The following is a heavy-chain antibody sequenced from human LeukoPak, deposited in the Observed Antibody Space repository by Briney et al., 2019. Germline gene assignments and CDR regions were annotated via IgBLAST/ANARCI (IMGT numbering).Heavy chain of an antibody. V-gene: IGHV4-4*07. CDR2: IYTSGST. Sequence: TSETLSLTCTVSGGSISSYYWSWIRQPAGRGLEWIGRIYTSGSTNYNPSLKSRVTMSVDTSKNQFSLKLSSVTAADTAVYYCARDGVLLWFGEGYYYGMDVWGQGTTVTVSS. CDR1: GGSISSYY. CDR3: ARDGVLLWFGEGYYYGMDV. J-gene: IGHJ6*02. D-gene: IGHD3-10*01.